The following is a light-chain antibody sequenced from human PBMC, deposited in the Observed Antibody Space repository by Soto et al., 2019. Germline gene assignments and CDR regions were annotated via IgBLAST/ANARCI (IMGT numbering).Light chain of an antibody. CDR3: QQSYTSLFA. V-gene: IGKV1-39*01. CDR1: QNIGTF. CDR2: AAS. Sequence: DIQMTQSPSALSASVGDRVTISCRTTQNIGTFLSWYQQRPGRAPNLLIYAASRVQSGVPSRFSGSGSGTTFTLTINGLQPEDFATYFCQQSYTSLFAFGPGTTVDVK. J-gene: IGKJ3*01.